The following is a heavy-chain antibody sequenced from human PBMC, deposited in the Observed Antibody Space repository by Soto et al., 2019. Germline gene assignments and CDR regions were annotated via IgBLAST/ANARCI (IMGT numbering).Heavy chain of an antibody. D-gene: IGHD3-9*01. CDR1: GFTFSSYG. CDR2: ISYDGSNK. V-gene: IGHV3-30*18. Sequence: GGSLRLSCAASGFTFSSYGMHWVRQAPGKGLEWVAVISYDGSNKYYADSVKGRFTISRDNSKNTLYLQMNSLRAEDTAVYYCAKGPLLVITPSSIDYWGQGTQVTV. J-gene: IGHJ4*02. CDR3: AKGPLLVITPSSIDY.